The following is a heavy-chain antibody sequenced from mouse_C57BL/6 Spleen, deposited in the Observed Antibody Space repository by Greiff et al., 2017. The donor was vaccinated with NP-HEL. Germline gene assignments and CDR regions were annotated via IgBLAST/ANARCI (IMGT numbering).Heavy chain of an antibody. J-gene: IGHJ3*01. D-gene: IGHD1-1*01. CDR3: ARAWYYGSSYDWFAY. Sequence: QVQLQQPGAELVKPGASVQLSCKASGYTFTSYWMHWVKQRPGRGLEWIGRIDPNSGGTKYNEKFKSKATLTVDKPSSTAYMQLSSLTSEDSAVYYCARAWYYGSSYDWFAYWGQGTLVTVSA. CDR2: IDPNSGGT. V-gene: IGHV1-72*01. CDR1: GYTFTSYW.